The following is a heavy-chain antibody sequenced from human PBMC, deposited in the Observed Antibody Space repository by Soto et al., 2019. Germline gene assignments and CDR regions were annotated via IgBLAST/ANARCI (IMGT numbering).Heavy chain of an antibody. CDR1: GDSISRGYY. Sequence: SETLSLTCTVSGDSISRGYYWTWLRQHPGKGLQWIGYISYSGSSYYNPSLKSRVSISADTSKNQFSLKLTSVTAADTAVYYCARAAPTAAVDYWGRGSLVTVS. J-gene: IGHJ4*02. D-gene: IGHD1-26*01. CDR2: ISYSGSS. V-gene: IGHV4-31*03. CDR3: ARAAPTAAVDY.